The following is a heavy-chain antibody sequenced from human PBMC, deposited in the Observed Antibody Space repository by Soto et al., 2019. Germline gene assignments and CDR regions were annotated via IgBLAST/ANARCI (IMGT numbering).Heavy chain of an antibody. CDR1: GGSFSDYS. CDR2: INHSGAT. J-gene: IGHJ4*02. CDR3: ARGQWLDNF. Sequence: PSETLSLTCAVYGGSFSDYSCTWIRQTPGKGLEWLGEINHSGATNYNPSLKGRVSISMDTWRKQFSLKLNSVTAADTAVYYCARGQWLDNFWGQGTLVTVSS. V-gene: IGHV4-34*01. D-gene: IGHD6-19*01.